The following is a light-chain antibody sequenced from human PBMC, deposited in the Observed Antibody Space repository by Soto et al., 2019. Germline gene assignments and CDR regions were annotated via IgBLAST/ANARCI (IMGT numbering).Light chain of an antibody. V-gene: IGLV1-44*01. CDR1: SCNIGSNT. CDR3: AAWDDSLNGDVV. J-gene: IGLJ2*01. Sequence: QSVLTQPPSASGTPGQRVTISCSGSSCNIGSNTVNWYQQLPGTAPKLLIYSNNQRPSGVPVRFPGSKSGTSASLAISGLQSEDEADYYCAAWDDSLNGDVVFGGGTQLTVL. CDR2: SNN.